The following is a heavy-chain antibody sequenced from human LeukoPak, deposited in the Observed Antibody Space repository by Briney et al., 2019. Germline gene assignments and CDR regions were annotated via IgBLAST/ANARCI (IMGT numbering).Heavy chain of an antibody. J-gene: IGHJ4*02. CDR2: INSDGSST. V-gene: IGHV3-74*01. D-gene: IGHD3-22*01. Sequence: GGSLRLSCAASGFIFSSYWMHWVRQAPGKGLVWVSRINSDGSSTSYADSVKGRFTISRDNSKNTLYVQVNSLGTEDTAAYYCAKGSYYDSSGSFYFDYWGQGTLVTVSS. CDR3: AKGSYYDSSGSFYFDY. CDR1: GFIFSSYW.